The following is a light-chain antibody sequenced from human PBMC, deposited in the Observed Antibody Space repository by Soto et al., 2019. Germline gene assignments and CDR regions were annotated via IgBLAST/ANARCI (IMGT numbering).Light chain of an antibody. CDR1: QSVSSN. CDR3: QQYNDWPLT. Sequence: EIVMTQSPATLSVPPGERATLSCRASQSVSSNLAWYHQKPGQAPRLLMYGASTRATGIPARFSGSGSGTEFTLTISSLQSEDFAVYYCQQYNDWPLTFGGGTKVEIK. CDR2: GAS. J-gene: IGKJ4*01. V-gene: IGKV3-15*01.